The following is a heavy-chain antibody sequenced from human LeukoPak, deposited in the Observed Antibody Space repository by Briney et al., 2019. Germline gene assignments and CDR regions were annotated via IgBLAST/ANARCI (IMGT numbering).Heavy chain of an antibody. D-gene: IGHD3-22*01. Sequence: PGGSLRLSCAASALTFDDYGMCWVRQAPGKGLEWVSGINWNGGSTGYADSVKGRFTISRDNAKNSLYLQMNSLRAEDTALYYCARATHYYESSGYDYWGQGTLVTVSS. CDR3: ARATHYYESSGYDY. CDR1: ALTFDDYG. J-gene: IGHJ4*02. V-gene: IGHV3-20*04. CDR2: INWNGGST.